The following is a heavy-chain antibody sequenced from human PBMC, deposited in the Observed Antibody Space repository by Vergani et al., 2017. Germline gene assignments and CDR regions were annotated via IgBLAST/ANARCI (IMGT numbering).Heavy chain of an antibody. CDR3: ARDHYYDSSGHDAFDI. D-gene: IGHD3-22*01. J-gene: IGHJ3*02. Sequence: VQLVESGGGLVKPGRSLRLSCAASGFTFSSYGMHWVRQAPGKGLEWVAVISYDGSNKYYADSVKGRFTISRDNSKNTLYLQMNSLRAEDTAVYYCARDHYYDSSGHDAFDIWGEGTMVTVSS. V-gene: IGHV3-30*03. CDR2: ISYDGSNK. CDR1: GFTFSSYG.